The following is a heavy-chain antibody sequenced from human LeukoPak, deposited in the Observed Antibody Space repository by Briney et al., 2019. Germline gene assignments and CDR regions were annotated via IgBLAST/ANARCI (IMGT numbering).Heavy chain of an antibody. Sequence: PGGSLRLSCAASGFTFSSYAMSWVRQAPGKGLEWVSAISGSGGSTYYADSVKGWFTISRDNSKNTVYMQMNSLRAEDTAVYYCAKDVGQLGLYSELDSWGQGTLVTVSS. CDR1: GFTFSSYA. D-gene: IGHD6-6*01. CDR3: AKDVGQLGLYSELDS. CDR2: ISGSGGST. V-gene: IGHV3-23*01. J-gene: IGHJ4*02.